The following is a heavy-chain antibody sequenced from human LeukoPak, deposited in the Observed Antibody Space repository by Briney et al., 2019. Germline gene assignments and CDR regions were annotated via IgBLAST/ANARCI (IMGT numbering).Heavy chain of an antibody. D-gene: IGHD1-26*01. CDR3: ARDLLGWELHYFDY. CDR2: ISGSSSYI. CDR1: GFPFSTYN. J-gene: IGHJ4*02. V-gene: IGHV3-21*01. Sequence: GGSLRLSCAASGFPFSTYNMNWVRQAPGKGLEGVSSISGSSSYIYYADSVKGRFRISRDNAKNSLYLQMNSLRAEDTAVYYCARDLLGWELHYFDYWGQGTLVTVSS.